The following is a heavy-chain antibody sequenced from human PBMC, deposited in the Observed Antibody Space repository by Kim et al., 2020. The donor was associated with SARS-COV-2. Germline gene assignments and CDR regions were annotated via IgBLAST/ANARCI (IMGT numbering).Heavy chain of an antibody. CDR3: ARDKRIYVDTAMDNYYYYGMDV. Sequence: SVKVSCKASGGTFSSYAISWVRQAPGQGLEWMGGIIPIFGTANYAQKFQGRVTITADESTSTAYMELSSLRSEDTAVYYCARDKRIYVDTAMDNYYYYGMDVWGQGTTVTVSS. J-gene: IGHJ6*02. D-gene: IGHD5-18*01. V-gene: IGHV1-69*13. CDR1: GGTFSSYA. CDR2: IIPIFGTA.